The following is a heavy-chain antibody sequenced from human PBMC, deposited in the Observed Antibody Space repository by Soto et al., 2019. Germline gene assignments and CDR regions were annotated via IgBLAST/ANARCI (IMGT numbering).Heavy chain of an antibody. CDR3: AREAAAGSDAFDI. Sequence: GSLRLSCAASGFTFSGYEMNWVRQAPGKGLEWVSYISSSGSTIYYADSVKGRFTISRDNAKNSLYLQMNSLRAEDTAVYYCAREAAAGSDAFDIWGQGTMVTVSS. CDR1: GFTFSGYE. D-gene: IGHD6-13*01. CDR2: ISSSGSTI. J-gene: IGHJ3*02. V-gene: IGHV3-48*03.